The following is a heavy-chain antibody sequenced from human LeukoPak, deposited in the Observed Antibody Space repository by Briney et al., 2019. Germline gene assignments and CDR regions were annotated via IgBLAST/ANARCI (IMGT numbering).Heavy chain of an antibody. V-gene: IGHV1-69*04. D-gene: IGHD1-1*01. J-gene: IGHJ4*02. CDR2: IIPILDLT. Sequence: ASVKVSCKASGGTFNHFGINWVRQAPGQGLEWMGRIIPILDLTKYAPKIQDRVTITADKSTSTAYMELNSLRSEDTAVYFCARDSGRPPTSFDYWGQGTLVTVSS. CDR1: GGTFNHFG. CDR3: ARDSGRPPTSFDY.